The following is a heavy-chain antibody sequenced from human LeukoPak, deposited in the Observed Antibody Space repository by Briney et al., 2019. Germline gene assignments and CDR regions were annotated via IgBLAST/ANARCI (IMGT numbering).Heavy chain of an antibody. CDR3: AKLGIAVGGGDYFDY. Sequence: GGSLRLSCAASGFTFSSYSMNWVRQAPGKGQEWVSYISSRSSTIYYADSVKGRFTISRDNAKSSLYLQMNSLRAEDTAVYYCAKLGIAVGGGDYFDYWGQGTLVTVSS. D-gene: IGHD6-19*01. CDR2: ISSRSSTI. CDR1: GFTFSSYS. V-gene: IGHV3-48*01. J-gene: IGHJ4*02.